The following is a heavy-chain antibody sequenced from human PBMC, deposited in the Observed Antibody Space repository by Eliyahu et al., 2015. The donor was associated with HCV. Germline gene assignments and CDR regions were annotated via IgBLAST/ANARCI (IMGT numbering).Heavy chain of an antibody. CDR2: IKHDGNER. V-gene: IGHV3-7*01. J-gene: IGHJ2*01. Sequence: EXQLVESGGALVQPGGSLXXSCAASGFSFIHSWMSWVRLTPGKGLEWLANIKHDGNERNHWDSLEGRFIISRDNAKNLLYLQMNNIRVDDAAVYFCARGGWHADVWGRGTPGHCLX. D-gene: IGHD6-19*01. CDR3: ARGGWHADV. CDR1: GFSFIHSW.